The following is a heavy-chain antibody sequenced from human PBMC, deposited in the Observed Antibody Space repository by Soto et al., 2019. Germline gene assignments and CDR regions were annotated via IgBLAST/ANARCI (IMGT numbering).Heavy chain of an antibody. CDR3: AREGIVVVPAAPEDDAFDI. V-gene: IGHV1-69*10. D-gene: IGHD2-2*01. CDR2: IIPILGIA. Sequence: SVKVSCKASGGTFSSYTINWVRQAPGQGLEWMGGIIPILGIANYAQKFQGRVTITADKSTSTAYMELSSLRSEDTAVYYCAREGIVVVPAAPEDDAFDIWGQGTMVTVSS. CDR1: GGTFSSYT. J-gene: IGHJ3*02.